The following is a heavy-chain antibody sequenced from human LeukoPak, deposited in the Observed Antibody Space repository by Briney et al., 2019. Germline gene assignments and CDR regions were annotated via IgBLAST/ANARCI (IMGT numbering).Heavy chain of an antibody. Sequence: PSETLSLTCAVYGGSFSGYYWSWIRQPPGKGLEWIGEINHRESTNYNPSLKRRVTISVDTSKNQFSLKLSSVTAADTAVYYCARHRSPYIVVVVAATLPYIDYWGQGTLVTVSS. CDR1: GGSFSGYY. CDR2: INHREST. J-gene: IGHJ4*02. D-gene: IGHD2-15*01. CDR3: ARHRSPYIVVVVAATLPYIDY. V-gene: IGHV4-34*01.